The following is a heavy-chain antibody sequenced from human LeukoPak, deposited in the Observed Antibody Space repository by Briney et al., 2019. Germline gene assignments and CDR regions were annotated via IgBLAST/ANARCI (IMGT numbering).Heavy chain of an antibody. J-gene: IGHJ5*02. CDR2: INLDGSEK. CDR1: GFIFSTSW. V-gene: IGHV3-7*03. Sequence: GGSLRLSCTASGFIFSTSWMTWVRQAPGKGLEWVANINLDGSEKYYVDSVKGRFTISRDNAKNSLYLQMNSLRAEDTAVYYCAREAAAFQMNWFDPWGQGTLVTVSS. CDR3: AREAAAFQMNWFDP. D-gene: IGHD6-13*01.